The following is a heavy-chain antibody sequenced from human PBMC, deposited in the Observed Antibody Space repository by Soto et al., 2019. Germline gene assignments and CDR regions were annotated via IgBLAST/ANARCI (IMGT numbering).Heavy chain of an antibody. CDR1: GYTFTGYY. J-gene: IGHJ4*02. CDR2: INPNSGGT. Sequence: ASVKVSCKASGYTFTGYYMHWVRQAPGQGLEWMGWINPNSGGTNYAQKFQGRVTMTRDTSISTAYMELSRLRSYDTAVYYCARVEGYCSSTSCYGAAAGENVFDYWGQGTLVTVSS. CDR3: ARVEGYCSSTSCYGAAAGENVFDY. V-gene: IGHV1-2*02. D-gene: IGHD2-2*01.